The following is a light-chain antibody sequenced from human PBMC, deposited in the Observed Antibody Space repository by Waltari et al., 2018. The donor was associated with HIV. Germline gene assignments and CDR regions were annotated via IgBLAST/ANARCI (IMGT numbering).Light chain of an antibody. CDR1: RSNIGNNF. CDR3: GTWDTTLSAVV. CDR2: DDD. J-gene: IGLJ2*01. V-gene: IGLV1-51*01. Sequence: QSVLTQPPSVSAAPGEPVIISCSGRRSNIGNNFVSCYQQLPGPAPKLFIYDDDLRHSGIPDRFSGSRSGTSATLGITGLQTGDEADYYCGTWDTTLSAVVFGGGTKLTVL.